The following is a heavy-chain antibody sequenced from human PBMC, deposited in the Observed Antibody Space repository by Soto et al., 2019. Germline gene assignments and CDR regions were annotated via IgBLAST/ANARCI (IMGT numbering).Heavy chain of an antibody. CDR2: IYYSGST. J-gene: IGHJ4*02. Sequence: PSETLSLTCTVSGGSISSYYWSWIRQPPGKGLEWIGYIYYSGSTNYNPSLKSRVTISVDTSKNQFSLKLSSVTAADTAVYYCARLTGLAVAGRFDYWGQGTLVTVSS. CDR1: GGSISSYY. V-gene: IGHV4-59*01. D-gene: IGHD6-19*01. CDR3: ARLTGLAVAGRFDY.